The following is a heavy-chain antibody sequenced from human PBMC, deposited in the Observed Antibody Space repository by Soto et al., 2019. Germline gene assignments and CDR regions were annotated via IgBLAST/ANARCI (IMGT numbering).Heavy chain of an antibody. D-gene: IGHD6-6*01. CDR1: GFPFSMYA. CDR2: ISGSVDST. V-gene: IGHV3-23*01. Sequence: EVQLLESGGGLVQPGGSLRLSCAASGFPFSMYAMTWVRQAPGKGLEWVSAISGSVDSTDYADSVKGRFTIYRDNSKKTVYLEMNSLRVEDTAVYHCAKSPSRAPYGMDVWGQGTTVTVSS. J-gene: IGHJ6*02. CDR3: AKSPSRAPYGMDV.